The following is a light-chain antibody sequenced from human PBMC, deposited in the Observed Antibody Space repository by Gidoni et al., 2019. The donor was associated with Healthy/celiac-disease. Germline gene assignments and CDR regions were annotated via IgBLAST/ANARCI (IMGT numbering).Light chain of an antibody. J-gene: IGKJ5*01. CDR3: QQRSNWPSIT. Sequence: EIVLTQSPATLSLSPGERATLSCRASQSVSSYLAWYQQKPGQAPRPLIYDASNRATGIPARFSGSGSGTDFTLTISSLEPEDFAVYYCQQRSNWPSITFXXXTRLEIK. CDR2: DAS. CDR1: QSVSSY. V-gene: IGKV3-11*01.